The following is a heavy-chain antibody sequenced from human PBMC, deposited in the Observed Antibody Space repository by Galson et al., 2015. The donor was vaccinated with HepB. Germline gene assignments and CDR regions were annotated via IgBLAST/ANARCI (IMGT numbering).Heavy chain of an antibody. V-gene: IGHV1-18*04. J-gene: IGHJ5*02. CDR1: GYTFTSYG. CDR2: ISAYNGNT. Sequence: SVKVSCKASGYTFTSYGISWVRQAPGQGLEWMGWISAYNGNTNYAQELQGRVAMTTDTSTSTAYMELRSLRSDDTAVYYCARDKGGIAPNWFDPWGQGTLVTVSS. CDR3: ARDKGGIAPNWFDP. D-gene: IGHD6-13*01.